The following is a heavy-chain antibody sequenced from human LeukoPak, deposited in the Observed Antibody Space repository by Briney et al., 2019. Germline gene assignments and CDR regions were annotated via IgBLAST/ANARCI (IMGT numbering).Heavy chain of an antibody. CDR3: ANGYRYGPPFDY. J-gene: IGHJ4*02. V-gene: IGHV3-23*01. CDR2: ISGSGGST. D-gene: IGHD5-18*01. CDR1: GFTFSSYG. Sequence: GGTLRLSCAASGFTFSSYGMSWVRQAPGKGLEWVSAISGSGGSTYYADSVNGRFTIARDNSKNTLYLQMNSLRAEDTAVYYCANGYRYGPPFDYWGQGTLVTVSS.